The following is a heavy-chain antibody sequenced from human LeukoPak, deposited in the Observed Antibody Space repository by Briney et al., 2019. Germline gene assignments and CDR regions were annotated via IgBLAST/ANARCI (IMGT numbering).Heavy chain of an antibody. CDR3: ARDYYDSSGYYYLSEAFDI. J-gene: IGHJ3*02. V-gene: IGHV3-48*03. CDR2: ISSSGSTI. D-gene: IGHD3-22*01. CDR1: GFTFSSYE. Sequence: GGSLRLSCAASGFTFSSYEMNWVRQAPGKGLEWVSYISSSGSTIYYADSVKGRFTISRDNAKNSLYLQMNSLRAEDTAVYYCARDYYDSSGYYYLSEAFDIWGQGTMVTVSS.